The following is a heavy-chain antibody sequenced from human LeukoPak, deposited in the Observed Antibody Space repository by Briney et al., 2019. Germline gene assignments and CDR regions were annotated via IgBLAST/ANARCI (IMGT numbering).Heavy chain of an antibody. D-gene: IGHD5-18*01. V-gene: IGHV1-18*01. CDR1: GYTFTSYG. CDR3: ARSGESVDTAMVSWFDP. Sequence: AASVKVSCKASGYTFTSYGISWVRQAPGQGLEWMGWISAYNGNTNYAQKLQGRVTMTTDTSTSTAYMELRSLRSDDTAVYYCARSGESVDTAMVSWFDPWGQGTLVTVSS. J-gene: IGHJ5*02. CDR2: ISAYNGNT.